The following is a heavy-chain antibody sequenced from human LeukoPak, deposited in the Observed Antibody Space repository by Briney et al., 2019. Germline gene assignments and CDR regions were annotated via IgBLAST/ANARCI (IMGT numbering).Heavy chain of an antibody. CDR3: ARLWFGSFDY. CDR1: GFTFSGYW. V-gene: IGHV3-7*03. Sequence: GGSLRLSCAASGFTFSGYWMSWVRQAPGKGLEWVANIKQDGSEKYYVDSVKGRFTISRDNAKNSLYLQMNSLRAEDTAVYYCARLWFGSFDYWGQGTLVTVSS. J-gene: IGHJ4*02. CDR2: IKQDGSEK. D-gene: IGHD3-10*01.